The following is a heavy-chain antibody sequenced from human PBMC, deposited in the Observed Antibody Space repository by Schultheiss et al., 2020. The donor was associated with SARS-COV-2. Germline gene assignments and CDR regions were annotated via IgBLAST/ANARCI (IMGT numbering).Heavy chain of an antibody. CDR1: GDSVSRNSAA. CDR3: ARDIVVVPAATSGYMDV. Sequence: SQTLSLTCAISGDSVSRNSAAWNWIRQSPSRGLEWLGRTYYRSKWYNDYAVSVKSRITINPDTSKNQFSLQLNSVTPEDTAVYYCARDIVVVPAATSGYMDVWGKGTTVTVSS. J-gene: IGHJ6*03. CDR2: TYYRSKWYN. V-gene: IGHV6-1*01. D-gene: IGHD2-2*01.